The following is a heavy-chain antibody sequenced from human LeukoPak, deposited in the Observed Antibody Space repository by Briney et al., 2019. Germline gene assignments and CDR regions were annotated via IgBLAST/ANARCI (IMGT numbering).Heavy chain of an antibody. D-gene: IGHD3-22*01. CDR3: AREGSDTSGYIDY. CDR2: IYYNGST. Sequence: SETLSLTCTVSGGSINNYFWSWIRQPPGKGLEWIGYIYYNGSTNYSPSLKSRVTISVDTSKNQFSLRMNSVTAADTAVYYCAREGSDTSGYIDYWGQGTLLTVSS. J-gene: IGHJ4*02. CDR1: GGSINNYF. V-gene: IGHV4-59*01.